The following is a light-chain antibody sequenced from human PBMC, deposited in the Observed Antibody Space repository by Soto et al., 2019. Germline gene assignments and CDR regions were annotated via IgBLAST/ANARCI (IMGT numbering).Light chain of an antibody. J-gene: IGKJ1*01. Sequence: DIVMTQSPDSLAVSLGERATINCMSSQSDFYSSTNENYLAWYQQKPGQPPKLLIYWASTRESGVPERFSGSGSETGFTLTISSLQAEDVAVYYCQQYFRAPTWTFGQGTKVEIK. CDR1: QSDFYSSTNENY. CDR2: WAS. V-gene: IGKV4-1*01. CDR3: QQYFRAPTWT.